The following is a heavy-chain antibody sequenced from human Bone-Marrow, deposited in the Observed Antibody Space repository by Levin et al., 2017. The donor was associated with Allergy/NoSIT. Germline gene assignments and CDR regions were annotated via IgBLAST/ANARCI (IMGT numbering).Heavy chain of an antibody. CDR2: IGTAADS. CDR3: ARVALPRYCTSTSCFDSGYYFDY. CDR1: GFTFSSYD. J-gene: IGHJ4*02. V-gene: IGHV3-13*04. D-gene: IGHD2-2*01. Sequence: GGSLRLSCAASGFTFSSYDMHWVRQATGRGLEWVSAIGTAADSYYSGSVKGRFTVSRDNAKNSFYLQMNSLRAGDAAVYYCARVALPRYCTSTSCFDSGYYFDYWGQGTLLTVSS.